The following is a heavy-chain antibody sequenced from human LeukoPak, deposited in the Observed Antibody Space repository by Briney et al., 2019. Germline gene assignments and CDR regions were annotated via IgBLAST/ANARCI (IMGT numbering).Heavy chain of an antibody. V-gene: IGHV3-43*02. CDR3: AKDSRYSYYYDSSGLPAA. CDR2: TSGDGGST. J-gene: IGHJ5*02. D-gene: IGHD3-22*01. Sequence: GGSLRLSCAASGFTFDDYAMHWVRQAPGKGLEWVSLTSGDGGSTYYADSVKGRFTISRDNSKNSLYLQMNSLRTEDTALYYCAKDSRYSYYYDSSGLPAAWGQGTLVTVSS. CDR1: GFTFDDYA.